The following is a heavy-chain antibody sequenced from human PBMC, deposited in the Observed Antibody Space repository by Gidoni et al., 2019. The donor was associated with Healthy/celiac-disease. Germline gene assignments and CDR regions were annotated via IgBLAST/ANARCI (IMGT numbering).Heavy chain of an antibody. D-gene: IGHD3-9*01. V-gene: IGHV3-11*05. J-gene: IGHJ4*02. Sequence: QVQLVESGGGLVKPGGSLRLSCAASGFTFRDYYMSWIRQAPGKGLEWVSYISSSSSYTNYADSVKGRFTISRDNAKNSLYLQMNSLRAEDTAVYYCARVGPPYILTGYPFDYWGQGTLVTVSS. CDR3: ARVGPPYILTGYPFDY. CDR2: ISSSSSYT. CDR1: GFTFRDYY.